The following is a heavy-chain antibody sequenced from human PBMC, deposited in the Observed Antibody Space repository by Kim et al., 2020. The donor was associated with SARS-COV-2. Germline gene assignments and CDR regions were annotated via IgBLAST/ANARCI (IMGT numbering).Heavy chain of an antibody. Sequence: GGSLRLSCAASGFTFGDYGRSWVRQAPGKGLEWVSGINWNGGSTGYADSVKGRFTISRDNAKNSLYLQMNSLRAEDTALYYCARGRKQWLTYYYYYGMDVWGQGTTVTVSS. V-gene: IGHV3-20*04. J-gene: IGHJ6*02. CDR1: GFTFGDYG. CDR3: ARGRKQWLTYYYYYGMDV. CDR2: INWNGGST. D-gene: IGHD6-19*01.